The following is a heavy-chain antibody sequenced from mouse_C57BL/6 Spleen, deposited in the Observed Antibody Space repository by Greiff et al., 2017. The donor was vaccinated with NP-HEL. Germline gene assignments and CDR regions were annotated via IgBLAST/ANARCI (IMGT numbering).Heavy chain of an antibody. CDR1: GFTFSDYG. V-gene: IGHV5-15*01. Sequence: DVHLVESGGGLVQPGGSLKLSCAASGFTFSDYGMAWVRQAPRKGPEWVAFISNLAYSIYYADTVTGRFTISRENAKNTLYLEMSSLRSEDTAMYYCARHQGIYYGDYYAMDYWGQGTSVTVSS. CDR2: ISNLAYSI. J-gene: IGHJ4*01. D-gene: IGHD2-13*01. CDR3: ARHQGIYYGDYYAMDY.